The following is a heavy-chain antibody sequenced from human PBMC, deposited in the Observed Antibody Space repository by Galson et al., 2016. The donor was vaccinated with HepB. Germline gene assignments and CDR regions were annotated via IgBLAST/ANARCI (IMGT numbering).Heavy chain of an antibody. CDR3: ARDGSTLQWLEYMDV. Sequence: SLRLSCAASGFTFSDYDIHWVRQAPGKGLEWVAVIWSDESAKYYTDSVKGRFTISRDNSKNTLYLQMNSLRAEDTAVYYCARDGSTLQWLEYMDVWGQGTTGTV. D-gene: IGHD6-19*01. CDR2: IWSDESAK. J-gene: IGHJ6*02. V-gene: IGHV3-33*01. CDR1: GFTFSDYD.